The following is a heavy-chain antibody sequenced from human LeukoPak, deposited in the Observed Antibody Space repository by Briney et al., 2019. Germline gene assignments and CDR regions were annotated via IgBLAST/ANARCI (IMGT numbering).Heavy chain of an antibody. CDR2: ISAYNGNT. J-gene: IGHJ1*01. CDR3: ARYRRWVEYFQH. Sequence: GASVKVSCKASGYTFTSNGISWVRQAPGQGLEWMGCISAYNGNTNYAQKLQGRVTMPTDTSTSTAYMELRSLSSDDTAVYYCARYRRWVEYFQHWGQGTLVTVSS. V-gene: IGHV1-18*01. D-gene: IGHD1-1*01. CDR1: GYTFTSNG.